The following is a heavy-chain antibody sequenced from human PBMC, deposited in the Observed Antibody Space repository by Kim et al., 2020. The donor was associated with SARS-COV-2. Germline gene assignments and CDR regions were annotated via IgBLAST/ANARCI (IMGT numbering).Heavy chain of an antibody. D-gene: IGHD3-10*01. CDR2: IRADGNI. V-gene: IGHV3-13*01. CDR1: GFTCTNYD. CDR3: VRDPSGWGLDV. Sequence: GGSLRLSCVGSGFTCTNYDVHWVRQTTAKGLEWVSIIRADGNIVLSDAVKGRFTVSRDNAKNSVFLQMHSLRVGDTAVYYCVRDPSGWGLDVGGRGTTV. J-gene: IGHJ6*02.